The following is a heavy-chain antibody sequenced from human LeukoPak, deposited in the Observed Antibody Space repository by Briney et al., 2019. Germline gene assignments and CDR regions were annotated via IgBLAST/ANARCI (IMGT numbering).Heavy chain of an antibody. Sequence: PSETLSLTCAVYGGSFSGYYWSWIRQAPGKGLEWIGSIYYSGSTYYNPSLKSRVTISVDTSKNQFSLKLSSVTAADTAVYYCARLRGYGDYRYYGMDVWGQGTTVTVSS. J-gene: IGHJ6*02. V-gene: IGHV4-34*01. CDR1: GGSFSGYY. D-gene: IGHD4-17*01. CDR2: IYYSGST. CDR3: ARLRGYGDYRYYGMDV.